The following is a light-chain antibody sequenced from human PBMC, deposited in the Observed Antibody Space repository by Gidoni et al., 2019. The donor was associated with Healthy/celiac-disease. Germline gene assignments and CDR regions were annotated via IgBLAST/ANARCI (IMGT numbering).Light chain of an antibody. CDR2: DAS. V-gene: IGKV3-11*01. CDR1: QSVSSY. CDR3: QQRSNWPSYT. Sequence: EIVLTQSPATLSLSPGERATLSCRASQSVSSYLAWYQQKPGQAPRLLIYDASNRATGIPARFSGSGSVTDFTLNISSLEPEDFAVYYCQQRSNWPSYTFGPGTKLEIK. J-gene: IGKJ2*01.